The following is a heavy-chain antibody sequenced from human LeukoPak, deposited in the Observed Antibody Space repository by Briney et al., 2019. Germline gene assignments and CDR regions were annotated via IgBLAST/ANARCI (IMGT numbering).Heavy chain of an antibody. CDR1: GGTFSSYA. D-gene: IGHD3-10*01. Sequence: GSSVKVSCKASGGTFSSYAISWVRQAPGQGLEWMGGIIPIFGTANYAQKFQGRVTITADESTSTAYMELSSLRSEDTAVYYCARDIRQYYYGSGSLFAGYYYYGMDVWGQGTTVTVSS. CDR3: ARDIRQYYYGSGSLFAGYYYYGMDV. V-gene: IGHV1-69*01. J-gene: IGHJ6*02. CDR2: IIPIFGTA.